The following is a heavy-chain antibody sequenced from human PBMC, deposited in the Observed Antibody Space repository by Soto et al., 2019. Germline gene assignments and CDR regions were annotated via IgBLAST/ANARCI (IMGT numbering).Heavy chain of an antibody. Sequence: GASVKVSCKASGYTFTTYGISWVRQAPGQGLEWMGWISDYNGNTYYEKEFQGRVTMTTDTSTRTAYMELKSLRSGDTAVYYCAREGYYSGSGSYSPPRYYGMDVWGQGTTVTVSS. V-gene: IGHV1-18*01. J-gene: IGHJ6*02. D-gene: IGHD3-10*01. CDR3: AREGYYSGSGSYSPPRYYGMDV. CDR2: ISDYNGNT. CDR1: GYTFTTYG.